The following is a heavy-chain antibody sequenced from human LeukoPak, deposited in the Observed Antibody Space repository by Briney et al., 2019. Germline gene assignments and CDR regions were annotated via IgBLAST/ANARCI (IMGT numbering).Heavy chain of an antibody. CDR2: INPNSGDT. J-gene: IGHJ4*02. CDR3: ATLMAHLDY. Sequence: ASVKVSCKAFGYTFTDYHMHWVRQAPGQGLEWMGWINPNSGDTNYAQKFKGRVTMTRDTTISTAYMELSRLRSDDTAVFYCATLMAHLDYWGQGTLVTVSS. CDR1: GYTFTDYH. D-gene: IGHD2-8*01. V-gene: IGHV1-2*02.